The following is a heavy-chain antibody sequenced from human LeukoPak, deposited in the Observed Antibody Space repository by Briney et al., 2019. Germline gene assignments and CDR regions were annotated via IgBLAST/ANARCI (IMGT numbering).Heavy chain of an antibody. D-gene: IGHD6-25*01. CDR1: GYTFTNYD. CDR3: ARGIEAGVDY. CDR2: MSPGSGYT. V-gene: IGHV1-8*02. J-gene: IGHJ4*02. Sequence: ASVKVSCKTSGYTFTNYDINWVRQATGQGLEWLGWMSPGSGYTGYAQKFQGRVTMTRDISITTVYVESSSLRSEDTAVYYCARGIEAGVDYWGQGTLVTVPS.